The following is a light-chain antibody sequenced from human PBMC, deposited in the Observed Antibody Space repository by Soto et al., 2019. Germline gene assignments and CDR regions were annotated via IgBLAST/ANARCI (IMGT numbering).Light chain of an antibody. Sequence: EIVMTHSPATLSFSPGERATLSCRARQSFSSNLAWYQQKPGQAPRLLIYGASTRATGIPARFSGSGSGTEVTLTISSLPSEDFEVYYCQQYNNWPPYTFGQGTKLEIK. J-gene: IGKJ2*01. CDR2: GAS. CDR1: QSFSSN. CDR3: QQYNNWPPYT. V-gene: IGKV3-15*01.